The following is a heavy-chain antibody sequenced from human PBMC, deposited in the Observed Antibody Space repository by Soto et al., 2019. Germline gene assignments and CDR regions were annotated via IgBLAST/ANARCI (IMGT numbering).Heavy chain of an antibody. J-gene: IGHJ4*01. V-gene: IGHV3-30-3*01. Sequence: QVQLVESGGGVVQPGRSLRLSCAASGFTFSTYAMHWVRQAPGKGLEWVAVISYDGSNKYYADSVKGRFTISRDNSKNTLYRQMNSLRDEDTAVYYCARDKSPYSSGWHNRHFDYWGHGTLVTVSS. CDR2: ISYDGSNK. D-gene: IGHD6-19*01. CDR3: ARDKSPYSSGWHNRHFDY. CDR1: GFTFSTYA.